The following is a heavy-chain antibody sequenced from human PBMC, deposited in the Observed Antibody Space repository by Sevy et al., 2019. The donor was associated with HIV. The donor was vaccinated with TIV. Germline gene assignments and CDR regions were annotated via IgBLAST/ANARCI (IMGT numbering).Heavy chain of an antibody. CDR2: INPNSGGT. V-gene: IGHV1-2*06. CDR1: GYTFTGYY. D-gene: IGHD6-19*01. Sequence: ASVKVSCKASGYTFTGYYMHWVRQAPGQGLEWMGRINPNSGGTNYAQKFQGRVTMTRDTSISTAYMELSRLRSDDTAVYYCARVRFSGWYGDYYYYGMDVWGQGTTVTVSS. CDR3: ARVRFSGWYGDYYYYGMDV. J-gene: IGHJ6*02.